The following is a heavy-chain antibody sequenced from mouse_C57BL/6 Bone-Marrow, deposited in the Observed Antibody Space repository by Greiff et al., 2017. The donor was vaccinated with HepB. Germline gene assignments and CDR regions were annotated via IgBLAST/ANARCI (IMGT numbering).Heavy chain of an antibody. Sequence: EVKLMESGGDLVKPGGSLKLSCAASGFTFSSYGMSWVRQTPDKRLEWVATISSGGSYTYDTDSVKGRFTISRDNAKNTLYLQMSSLKSEDTAMYYCARPITTVVEDAMDYWGQGTSVTVSS. CDR3: ARPITTVVEDAMDY. V-gene: IGHV5-6*01. CDR2: ISSGGSYT. D-gene: IGHD1-1*01. CDR1: GFTFSSYG. J-gene: IGHJ4*01.